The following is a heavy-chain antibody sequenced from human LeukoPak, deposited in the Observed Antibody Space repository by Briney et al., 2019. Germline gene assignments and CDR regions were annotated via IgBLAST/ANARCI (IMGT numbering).Heavy chain of an antibody. Sequence: PGGSRGLSCAASGFTFSSYAMHWVRQAPGKGLEWVAVISYDGSNKYYADSVKGRFTISRDNSKNTLYLQMNSLRAEDTAVYYCARGGYDFWSGYRQLYYYMDVWGKGTTVTVSS. J-gene: IGHJ6*03. CDR2: ISYDGSNK. CDR1: GFTFSSYA. D-gene: IGHD3-3*01. V-gene: IGHV3-30*04. CDR3: ARGGYDFWSGYRQLYYYMDV.